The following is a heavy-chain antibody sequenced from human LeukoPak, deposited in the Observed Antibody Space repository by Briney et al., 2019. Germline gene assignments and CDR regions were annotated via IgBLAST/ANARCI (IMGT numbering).Heavy chain of an antibody. Sequence: GGSLRLSCAASGFTFSSYAMSWVRQAPGKGLEWVSGISWNSGSIGYADSVKGRFTISRDNAKNSLYLQMNSLRAEDTALYYCAKECGGSCLDAFDIWGQGTMVTVSS. V-gene: IGHV3-9*01. CDR2: ISWNSGSI. CDR3: AKECGGSCLDAFDI. J-gene: IGHJ3*02. CDR1: GFTFSSYA. D-gene: IGHD2-15*01.